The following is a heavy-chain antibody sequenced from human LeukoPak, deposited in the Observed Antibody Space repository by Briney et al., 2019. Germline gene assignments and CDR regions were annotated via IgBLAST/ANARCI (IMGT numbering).Heavy chain of an antibody. D-gene: IGHD6-13*01. V-gene: IGHV1-18*01. Sequence: GASVKVSCKASGYTFTSYGISWVRQAPGQGLEWMGWISAYNGNTNYAQKLQGRVTMTTDTSTSTAYMELRSLRSDDTAVYYCARDLEAAAGTTPSDHWGQGTLVTVSS. CDR1: GYTFTSYG. J-gene: IGHJ4*02. CDR2: ISAYNGNT. CDR3: ARDLEAAAGTTPSDH.